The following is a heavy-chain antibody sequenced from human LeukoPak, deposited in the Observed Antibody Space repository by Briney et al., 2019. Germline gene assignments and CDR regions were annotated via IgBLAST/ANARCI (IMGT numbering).Heavy chain of an antibody. CDR3: ARADPSGWYYY. Sequence: ASVKVSCKASGYTFTSYYMHWVRQAPGQGLEWMGIINPSGGSTSYAQKFQGRVTMTRDTSTSTVYMELSSLRSEDTAVYHCARADPSGWYYYWGQGTLVTVSS. CDR2: INPSGGST. V-gene: IGHV1-46*01. D-gene: IGHD6-19*01. J-gene: IGHJ4*02. CDR1: GYTFTSYY.